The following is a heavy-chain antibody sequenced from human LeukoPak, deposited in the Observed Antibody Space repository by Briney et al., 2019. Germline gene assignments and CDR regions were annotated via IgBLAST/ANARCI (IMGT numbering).Heavy chain of an antibody. V-gene: IGHV3-11*01. D-gene: IGHD3-10*01. CDR3: ARVLYYGSGNYDY. CDR1: GFTFSDYY. CDR2: ISSSDSII. Sequence: GGSLRLSCAASGFTFSDYYMSWIRQAPGKGLEWVSYISSSDSIIYYADSVKGRFTISRDNAKNSLYLQMNSLRAEDTAVYYCARVLYYGSGNYDYWGQGTLVTVSS. J-gene: IGHJ4*02.